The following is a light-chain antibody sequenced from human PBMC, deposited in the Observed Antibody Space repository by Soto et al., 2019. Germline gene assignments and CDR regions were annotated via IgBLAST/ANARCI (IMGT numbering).Light chain of an antibody. J-gene: IGKJ4*01. Sequence: DIQITQSPSSLSASVGDRVTITCQASQDISNHLNWYQQKPGKAPKLLIYAASSLQSGVPSRFSGSGSGTDFTLTISSLQPEDFATYYCQQSYSTPLTFGGGTKVDIK. CDR2: AAS. CDR1: QDISNH. V-gene: IGKV1-39*01. CDR3: QQSYSTPLT.